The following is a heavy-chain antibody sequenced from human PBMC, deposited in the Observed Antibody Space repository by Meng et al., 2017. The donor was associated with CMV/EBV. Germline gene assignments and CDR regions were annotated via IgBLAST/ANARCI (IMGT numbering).Heavy chain of an antibody. V-gene: IGHV1-69*10. Sequence: SVKVSCKASGGTFSSYAISWVRQAPGQGLEWMGGIIPILGIANYAQKFQGRVTITADKSTSTAYMELSSVTAADTAVYYCARYPPKELELQGFDPWGQGTLVTVSS. J-gene: IGHJ5*02. D-gene: IGHD1-7*01. CDR1: GGTFSSYA. CDR2: IIPILGIA. CDR3: ARYPPKELELQGFDP.